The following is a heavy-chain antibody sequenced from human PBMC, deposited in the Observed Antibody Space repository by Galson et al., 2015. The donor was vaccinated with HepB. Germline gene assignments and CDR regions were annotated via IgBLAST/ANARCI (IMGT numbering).Heavy chain of an antibody. CDR1: GFTFYDYA. CDR3: AKAPRGSYYVTYFDL. V-gene: IGHV3-9*01. Sequence: SLRLSRAASGFTFYDYAMHWVRQVPGKGPEWVAGISWNGGTITYADSVKGRFTISRDNAKNSLYLQMSSLRVEDTAFYFCAKAPRGSYYVTYFDLWGRGTLVTVSS. D-gene: IGHD3-10*01. CDR2: ISWNGGTI. J-gene: IGHJ4*02.